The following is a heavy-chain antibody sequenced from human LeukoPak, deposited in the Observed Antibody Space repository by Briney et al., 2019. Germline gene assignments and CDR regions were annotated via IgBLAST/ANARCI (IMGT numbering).Heavy chain of an antibody. J-gene: IGHJ4*02. V-gene: IGHV4-34*01. D-gene: IGHD1-26*01. CDR1: GGSFSGYY. Sequence: SETLSLTCAVYGGSFSGYYWSWIRQPPGKGLEWIGEINHSGSTNYNPSLKSRVTISVDTSKNQFSLKLSSVTAADTAVYYCARGRVGATGRSFDYCGQGTLVTVSS. CDR3: ARGRVGATGRSFDY. CDR2: INHSGST.